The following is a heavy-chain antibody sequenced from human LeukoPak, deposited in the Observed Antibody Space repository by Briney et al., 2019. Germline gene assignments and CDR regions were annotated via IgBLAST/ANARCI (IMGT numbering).Heavy chain of an antibody. CDR2: IQTSGST. V-gene: IGHV4-4*09. J-gene: IGHJ4*02. D-gene: IGHD1-26*01. Sequence: SETLSLTCTVSGGSISSYYWSWIRQPPGKGLEWIGYIQTSGSTNYNPSLKSRVTISVDTSKNQFSLKLSSVTAADTAVYYCARYGDSGNYSRLGYFDYWGQGTLVTVSS. CDR1: GGSISSYY. CDR3: ARYGDSGNYSRLGYFDY.